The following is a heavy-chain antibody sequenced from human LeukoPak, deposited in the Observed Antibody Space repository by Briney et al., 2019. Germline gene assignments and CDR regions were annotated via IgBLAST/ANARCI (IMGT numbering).Heavy chain of an antibody. CDR2: ISSSSSTI. J-gene: IGHJ4*02. V-gene: IGHV3-48*02. D-gene: IGHD3-3*01. CDR1: GFTFSNYA. CDR3: ARDHSTFGVVTFDY. Sequence: GGSLRLSCAASGFTFSNYAMNWVRQAPGKGLEWVSYISSSSSTIYYADSVKGRFTISRDNAKNSLYLQMNSLRDEDTAVYYCARDHSTFGVVTFDYWGQGTLVTVSS.